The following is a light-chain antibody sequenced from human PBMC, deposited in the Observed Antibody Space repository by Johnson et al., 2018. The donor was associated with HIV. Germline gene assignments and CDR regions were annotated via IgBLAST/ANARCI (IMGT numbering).Light chain of an antibody. V-gene: IGLV1-51*01. CDR2: DNN. J-gene: IGLJ1*01. Sequence: QSVLTQPPSVSAAPGQKVTISCSGSSCDIGNNYVSCHQQLPGTAPKLLIYDNNKRPSGIPDRFSGSKSGTSATLGITGLQTGDEADYYCGTWDSSLSASFGTGTKVTVL. CDR1: SCDIGNNY. CDR3: GTWDSSLSAS.